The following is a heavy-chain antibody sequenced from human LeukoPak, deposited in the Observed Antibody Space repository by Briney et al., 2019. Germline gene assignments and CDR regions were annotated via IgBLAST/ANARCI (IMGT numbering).Heavy chain of an antibody. V-gene: IGHV1-8*01. CDR1: GYTFTSYD. CDR3: ARVGRSDFWSGYYPMMDV. D-gene: IGHD3-3*01. CDR2: MNPNSGNT. J-gene: IGHJ6*04. Sequence: ASVKVSCKASGYTFTSYDINWVRQATGQGLEWMGWMNPNSGNTGYAQKSQGRVTMTRNTSISTAYMELSSLRSEDTAVYYCARVGRSDFWSGYYPMMDVWGKGTTVTVSS.